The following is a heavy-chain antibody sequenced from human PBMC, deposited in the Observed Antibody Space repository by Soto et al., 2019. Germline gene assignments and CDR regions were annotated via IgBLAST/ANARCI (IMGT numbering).Heavy chain of an antibody. Sequence: GGSLRLSCAASGFTFSNAWMSWVRQAPGKGLEWVGRIKSKTDGGTRDYAAPVKGRFIISRDDSKNTLYMQMNSLRTEDTAVYYCTTDDPINKYWGQGTLVTVSS. CDR2: IKSKTDGGTR. CDR1: GFTFSNAW. CDR3: TTDDPINKY. V-gene: IGHV3-15*01. J-gene: IGHJ4*02.